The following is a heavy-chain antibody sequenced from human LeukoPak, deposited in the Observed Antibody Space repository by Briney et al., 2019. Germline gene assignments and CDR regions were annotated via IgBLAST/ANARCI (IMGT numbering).Heavy chain of an antibody. Sequence: GGSLRLSCAASGLTFSSYGMHWVRQAPGKGLEWVAVIWYDGSNKYYADSVKGRFTISRDNSKNTLYLQMNSLRAEDTAVYYCARDGVCSGGSCYFGFDYWGQGTLVTVSS. CDR3: ARDGVCSGGSCYFGFDY. J-gene: IGHJ4*02. CDR2: IWYDGSNK. V-gene: IGHV3-33*01. D-gene: IGHD2-15*01. CDR1: GLTFSSYG.